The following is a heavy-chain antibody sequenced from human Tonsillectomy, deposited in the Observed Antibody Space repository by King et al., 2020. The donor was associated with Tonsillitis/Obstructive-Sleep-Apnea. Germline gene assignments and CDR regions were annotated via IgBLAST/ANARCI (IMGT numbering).Heavy chain of an antibody. V-gene: IGHV3-21*01. Sequence: QLVQSGGGLVKPGGSLRLSCAASGFTFRSYSMNWVRQAPGKGLEWVLSISSSSSYIYYADSVKGRFTISRDNAKNSLYLQMNSLRVEDTAVYYCAREAPGYYYMDVWGKGTTVTVSS. J-gene: IGHJ6*03. CDR2: ISSSSSYI. CDR3: AREAPGYYYMDV. CDR1: GFTFRSYS.